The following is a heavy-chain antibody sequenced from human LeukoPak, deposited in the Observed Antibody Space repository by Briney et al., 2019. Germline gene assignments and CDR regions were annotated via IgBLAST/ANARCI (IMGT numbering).Heavy chain of an antibody. J-gene: IGHJ4*02. CDR2: IKQDGSKK. Sequence: GGSLRLSCAATGFTLDDYDMRCVRQAPGKGLEWVANIKQDGSKKSYVDSVKGRFTISRDNAKNSLYLQMNSLRAEDTAIYYCTRVGYIDEGIDYWGQGTLVTVSS. CDR1: GFTLDDYD. V-gene: IGHV3-7*04. D-gene: IGHD5-24*01. CDR3: TRVGYIDEGIDY.